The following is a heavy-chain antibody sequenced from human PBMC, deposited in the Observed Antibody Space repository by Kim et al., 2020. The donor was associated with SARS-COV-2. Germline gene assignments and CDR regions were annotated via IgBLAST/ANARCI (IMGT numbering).Heavy chain of an antibody. Sequence: GGSLRLSCAASGFTFSNAWMSWVRQAPGKGLEWVGRIKSKTDGGTTDYAAPVKGRFTISRDDSKNTLYLQMNSLKTEDTAVYYCTTESSGYCSGGSCYSTGGFDPWGQGTLVTVSS. V-gene: IGHV3-15*01. CDR1: GFTFSNAW. D-gene: IGHD2-15*01. CDR2: IKSKTDGGTT. CDR3: TTESSGYCSGGSCYSTGGFDP. J-gene: IGHJ5*02.